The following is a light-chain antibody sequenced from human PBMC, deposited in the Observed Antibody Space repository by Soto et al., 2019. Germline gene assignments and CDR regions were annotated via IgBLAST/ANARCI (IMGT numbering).Light chain of an antibody. CDR3: SSYAGSNNSV. J-gene: IGLJ1*01. V-gene: IGLV2-8*01. Sequence: LTQPHSVSGSPGQSVTISCTGTSSDVGGYNYVSWYQQHPGKAPKLMIYEVSKRPSGVPDRFSGSKSGNTASLTVSGLQAEDEADYYCSSYAGSNNSVFGTGTKLTVL. CDR2: EVS. CDR1: SSDVGGYNY.